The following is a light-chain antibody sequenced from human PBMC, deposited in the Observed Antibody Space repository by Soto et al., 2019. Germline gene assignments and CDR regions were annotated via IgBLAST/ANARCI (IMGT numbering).Light chain of an antibody. CDR1: QSVSSSY. J-gene: IGKJ5*01. Sequence: EIVLTQSPGTLSLSPGERATLSCRASQSVSSSYLAWYQQKPGQPPRLLIYGASSRTSGIPDRFSGSGSATDFTHNISRRELEDFEVYYCQQYGSSPPITFGQGTRLEIK. CDR3: QQYGSSPPIT. V-gene: IGKV3-20*01. CDR2: GAS.